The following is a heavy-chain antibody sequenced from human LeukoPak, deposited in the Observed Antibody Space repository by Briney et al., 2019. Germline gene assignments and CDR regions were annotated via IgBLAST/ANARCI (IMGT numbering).Heavy chain of an antibody. V-gene: IGHV3-33*05. CDR1: GFTFSSYG. Sequence: PGRSLRLSCAASGFTFSSYGMHWVRQAPGKGLEWVAVISYDESNKYYADSVKGRFTISRDNSKNTLYLQMNSLRAEDTAVYYCARGSNVANYWGQGTLVTVSS. J-gene: IGHJ4*02. CDR3: ARGSNVANY. CDR2: ISYDESNK. D-gene: IGHD2-21*01.